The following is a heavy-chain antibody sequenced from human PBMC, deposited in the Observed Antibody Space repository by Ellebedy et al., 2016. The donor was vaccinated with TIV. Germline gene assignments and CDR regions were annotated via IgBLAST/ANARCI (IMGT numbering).Heavy chain of an antibody. Sequence: PGGSLRLSCAASGFTFSSYWMTWVRQAPGKGLEWVANIKQDGSETYYVDSVKGRFTISRDNAKNSLYLQMNSLRAEDTAVYHCARLFGKSYYGSYYFSYWGQGTLVTVSS. D-gene: IGHD3-10*01. V-gene: IGHV3-7*03. J-gene: IGHJ4*02. CDR3: ARLFGKSYYGSYYFSY. CDR2: IKQDGSET. CDR1: GFTFSSYW.